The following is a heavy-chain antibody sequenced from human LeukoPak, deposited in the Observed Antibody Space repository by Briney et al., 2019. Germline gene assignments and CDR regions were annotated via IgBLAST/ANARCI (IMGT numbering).Heavy chain of an antibody. D-gene: IGHD6-19*01. CDR1: GFTFSSYA. J-gene: IGHJ5*02. CDR2: ISYDGSNK. V-gene: IGHV3-30*04. CDR3: ARRLAAWGIAVALGGWFDP. Sequence: PGGSLRLSCAASGFTFSSYAMHWVRQAPGKGLEWVAVISYDGSNKYYADSVKGRFTISRDNSKNTLYLQMNSLRAEDTAVYYCARRLAAWGIAVALGGWFDPWGQGTLVTVSS.